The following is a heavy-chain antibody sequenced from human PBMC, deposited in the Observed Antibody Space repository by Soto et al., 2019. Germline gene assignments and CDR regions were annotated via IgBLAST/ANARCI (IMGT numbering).Heavy chain of an antibody. Sequence: QVELVQSGAEVKKPGASGKVSCQASEDTFTHYDINWVRKATGQGLEWMGWMNPNTGNIDYAHKFQGRVTMTRDTSTRTVYMELSSLRSDDTAVYYCVRRVASGHRSWFDPWCHGTLVTVSS. V-gene: IGHV1-8*01. D-gene: IGHD2-21*01. J-gene: IGHJ5*02. CDR3: VRRVASGHRSWFDP. CDR2: MNPNTGNI. CDR1: EDTFTHYD.